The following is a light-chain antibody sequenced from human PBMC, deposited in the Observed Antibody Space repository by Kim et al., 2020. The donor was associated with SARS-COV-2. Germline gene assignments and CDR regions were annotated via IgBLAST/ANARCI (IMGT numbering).Light chain of an antibody. Sequence: EIVLTQSPGTLSLSPGVRVTLSCRASQSVNSAYLAWYQQKPGQAPRLLIYGASSRATGIPDRFRGSGSDTDFTLTISRLEPEDLAVYYCQHYALSRTWAFGQGTKVDIK. CDR1: QSVNSAY. J-gene: IGKJ1*01. CDR3: QHYALSRTWA. CDR2: GAS. V-gene: IGKV3-20*01.